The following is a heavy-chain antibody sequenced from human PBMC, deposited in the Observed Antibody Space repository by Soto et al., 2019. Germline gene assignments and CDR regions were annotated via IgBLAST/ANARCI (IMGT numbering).Heavy chain of an antibody. CDR2: IWYDGSNK. CDR1: GFTFSSYG. CDR3: ARDYYGSGSYYILSASYYYYGMDV. V-gene: IGHV3-33*01. Sequence: QVQLVESGGGVVQPGRSLRLSCAASGFTFSSYGMHWVRQAPGKGLEWVAVIWYDGSNKYYADSVKGRFTISRDNSKNTLYLQMKSLRAEDTAVYYCARDYYGSGSYYILSASYYYYGMDVWGQGTTVTVSS. J-gene: IGHJ6*02. D-gene: IGHD3-10*01.